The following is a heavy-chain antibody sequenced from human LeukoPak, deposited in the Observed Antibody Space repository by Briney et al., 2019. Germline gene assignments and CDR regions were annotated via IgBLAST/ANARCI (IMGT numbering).Heavy chain of an antibody. D-gene: IGHD3-10*01. J-gene: IGHJ4*02. V-gene: IGHV6-1*01. CDR3: ARENTLVQGTRNPFDY. Sequence: PSQTLSLTCAISGDSVSSNDAAWNWIRQSPSRGLEWLGRTFYRSKWYYDSAVSVKSRITINPDTSKNQFSLQLNSVTPEDTAVYYCARENTLVQGTRNPFDYWGRGTLVTVSS. CDR2: TFYRSKWYY. CDR1: GDSVSSNDAA.